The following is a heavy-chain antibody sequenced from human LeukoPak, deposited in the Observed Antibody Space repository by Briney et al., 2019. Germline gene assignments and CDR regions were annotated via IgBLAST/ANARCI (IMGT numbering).Heavy chain of an antibody. CDR2: ISTSSSYT. Sequence: KTGGSLTLSCAASGFTFSDYYMSWIRQAPGKGLEWVSYISTSSSYTNYGDSVKGRFTISRDNAKKSLYLQMNSLRAEDTAVYYCARVGVETPRNNWFDPWGQGTLVTVSS. V-gene: IGHV3-11*06. CDR1: GFTFSDYY. CDR3: ARVGVETPRNNWFDP. J-gene: IGHJ5*02.